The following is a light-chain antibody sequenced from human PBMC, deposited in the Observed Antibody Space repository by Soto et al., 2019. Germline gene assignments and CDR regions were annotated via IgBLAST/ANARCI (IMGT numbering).Light chain of an antibody. CDR3: MQALQTTLS. J-gene: IGKJ4*01. CDR2: LGS. V-gene: IGKV2-28*01. CDR1: QSLLHRNGYNY. Sequence: DIVLNQAPLSLHVTPGEPASISCTSSQSLLHRNGYNYLVWYLQKPGQPPQLLIYLGSNRAAGVPDRFSGSGSGADFTLTISRVEAEDVCIYYCMQALQTTLSVGGGTRVDI.